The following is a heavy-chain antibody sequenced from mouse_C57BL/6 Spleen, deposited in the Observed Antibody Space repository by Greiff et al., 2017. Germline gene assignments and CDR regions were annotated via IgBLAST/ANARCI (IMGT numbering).Heavy chain of an antibody. Sequence: VQLQESDAELVKPGASVKISCKVSGYTFTDHTIHWMKQRPEQGLEWIGYIYPRDGSTKYNEKFNGKATLTADKSSSTAYMQLNSLTSEDSAVYFWARWKYYGSSPYAMDYWGQGTSVTVSS. CDR1: GYTFTDHT. CDR2: IYPRDGST. V-gene: IGHV1-78*01. D-gene: IGHD1-1*01. J-gene: IGHJ4*01. CDR3: ARWKYYGSSPYAMDY.